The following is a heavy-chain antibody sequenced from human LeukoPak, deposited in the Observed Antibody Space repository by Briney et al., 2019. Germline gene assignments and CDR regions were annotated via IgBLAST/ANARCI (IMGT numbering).Heavy chain of an antibody. CDR3: ARGGGSLDY. J-gene: IGHJ4*02. V-gene: IGHV3-21*01. CDR1: GFTFSNYY. CDR2: ISSGSDYR. D-gene: IGHD1-26*01. Sequence: PGGSLRLSCAASGFTFSNYYMNWVRQAPGKGLEWVSFISSGSDYRYYADSVKGRFTISRDNAQNSLYLQMNSLRAEDTAVYHCARGGGSLDYWGQGTLVTVSS.